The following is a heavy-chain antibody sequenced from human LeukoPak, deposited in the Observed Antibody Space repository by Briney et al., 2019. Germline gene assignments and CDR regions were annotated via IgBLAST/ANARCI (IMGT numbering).Heavy chain of an antibody. CDR1: GYTFTGYY. Sequence: ASVKVSCKASGYTFTGYYMHWVRQAPGQGLEWMGWINPNSGGTNYAQKFQGRVTMTRDTSISTAYMELRSLRSDDTAVYYCARGPGSGGSRRHFSYWGQGTLVTVSS. CDR2: INPNSGGT. CDR3: ARGPGSGGSRRHFSY. V-gene: IGHV1-2*02. J-gene: IGHJ4*02. D-gene: IGHD2-15*01.